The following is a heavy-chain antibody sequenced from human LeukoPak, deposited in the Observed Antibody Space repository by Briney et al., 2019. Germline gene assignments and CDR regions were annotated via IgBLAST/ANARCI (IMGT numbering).Heavy chain of an antibody. D-gene: IGHD1-26*01. CDR1: GFTFDDYA. CDR3: ARDLSLVRWELDY. CDR2: ISWDTGSK. J-gene: IGHJ4*02. Sequence: GGSLRLSCAASGFTFDDYAMHWVRKAPGKGLDWVSGISWDTGSKGYADSVKGRFTISRDNAKNSLYLQMNSLRAEDTAVYYCARDLSLVRWELDYWGQGTLVTVSS. V-gene: IGHV3-9*01.